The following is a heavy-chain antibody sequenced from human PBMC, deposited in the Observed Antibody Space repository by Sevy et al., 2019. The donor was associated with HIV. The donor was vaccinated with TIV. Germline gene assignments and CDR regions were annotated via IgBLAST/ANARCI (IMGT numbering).Heavy chain of an antibody. J-gene: IGHJ4*02. D-gene: IGHD2-21*01. Sequence: SETLSLTCTVSGGSISRSSYDWGWIRQPPWKGLEWIGSMFFSGNTYYNPSLKSRVTIFVDRSKNQISLRLTSVTAADTAVYYCARQGGIVDRAFDNWGQGTLVTVSS. CDR2: MFFSGNT. CDR3: ARQGGIVDRAFDN. CDR1: GGSISRSSYD. V-gene: IGHV4-39*01.